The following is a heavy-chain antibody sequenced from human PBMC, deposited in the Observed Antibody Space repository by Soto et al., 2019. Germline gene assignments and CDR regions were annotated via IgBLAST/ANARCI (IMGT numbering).Heavy chain of an antibody. D-gene: IGHD6-13*01. CDR2: IWYDGSNK. Sequence: SLRLSCAASGFTFSSYGMHWVRQAPGKGLAWVAVIWYDGSNKYYADSVKSRFTISRDNSKNTLYLQMNSLRAEDTAVYYCARPRRAAAGTLYFDYWGQGTLVTVSS. CDR1: GFTFSSYG. V-gene: IGHV3-33*01. J-gene: IGHJ4*02. CDR3: ARPRRAAAGTLYFDY.